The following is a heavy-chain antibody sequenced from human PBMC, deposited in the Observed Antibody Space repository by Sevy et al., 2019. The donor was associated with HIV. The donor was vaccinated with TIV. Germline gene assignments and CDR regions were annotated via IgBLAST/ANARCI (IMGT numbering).Heavy chain of an antibody. Sequence: GGSLRLSCAASGFTFSSYAMHWVRQAPGKGLEWAAVISYDGSNKYYADSVKGRFTISRDNSKNTLYLQMNSLRAEDTAVYYCARVNRPYDYSLEFDPWGQGTLVTVSS. V-gene: IGHV3-30-3*01. J-gene: IGHJ5*02. D-gene: IGHD4-4*01. CDR1: GFTFSSYA. CDR2: ISYDGSNK. CDR3: ARVNRPYDYSLEFDP.